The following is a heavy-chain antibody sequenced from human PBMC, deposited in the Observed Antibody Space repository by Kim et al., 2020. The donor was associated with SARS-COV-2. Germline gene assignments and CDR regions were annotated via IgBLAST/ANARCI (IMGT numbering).Heavy chain of an antibody. CDR1: GFTFSRYW. V-gene: IGHV3-7*01. J-gene: IGHJ4*02. Sequence: GGSLRLSCAASGFTFSRYWMSWVRQGPGKGLEWVANIKQDGSEKYYVDSAKGRFTISRDNAENSLSLQLNSLRAEDTAVYYCARVALFDDARSYWRHFDYWGQGTLVTVSS. CDR2: IKQDGSEK. D-gene: IGHD3-10*01. CDR3: ARVALFDDARSYWRHFDY.